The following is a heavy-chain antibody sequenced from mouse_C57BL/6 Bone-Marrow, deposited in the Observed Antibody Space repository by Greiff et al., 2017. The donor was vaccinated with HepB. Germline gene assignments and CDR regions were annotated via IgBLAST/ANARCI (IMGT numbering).Heavy chain of an antibody. CDR1: GFSFSSYG. CDR3: ARPLYDYGAY. CDR2: ISSGGSYN. D-gene: IGHD2-4*01. J-gene: IGHJ3*01. V-gene: IGHV5-6*02. Sequence: EVKLVESGGDLVKPGGSLKLSCAASGFSFSSYGMSGVRQPPDKRLEWVATISSGGSYNYYPDSVKGRFTISRDNAKNTRYLQMSSLKAEDTAMYYCARPLYDYGAYWGQGTLVTVSA.